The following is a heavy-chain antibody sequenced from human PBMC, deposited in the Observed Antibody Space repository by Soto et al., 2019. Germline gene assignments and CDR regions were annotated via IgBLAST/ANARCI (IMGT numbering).Heavy chain of an antibody. CDR2: INHSGST. CDR3: AIFYLGYDFWSGSPTYFDY. V-gene: IGHV4-34*01. J-gene: IGHJ4*02. CDR1: GESFSGYY. Sequence: SETLSLTCAVYGESFSGYYWSWIRQPPGKGLEWIGEINHSGSTNYNPSLKSRVTISVDTSKNQFSLKLSSVTAADTAVYYCAIFYLGYDFWSGSPTYFDYWGQGTLVTVSS. D-gene: IGHD3-3*01.